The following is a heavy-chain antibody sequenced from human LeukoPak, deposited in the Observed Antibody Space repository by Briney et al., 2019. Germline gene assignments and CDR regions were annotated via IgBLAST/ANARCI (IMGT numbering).Heavy chain of an antibody. D-gene: IGHD5-18*01. CDR1: GYTFTSYD. CDR3: ATTLSVDTAMVWASFDY. Sequence: ASVKVSCKASGYTFTSYDINWVRQATGQGLEWMGWMNPNSGNTGYAQKFQGRVTITRNTSISTAYMELSSLRSEDTAVYYCATTLSVDTAMVWASFDYWGQGTLVTVSS. V-gene: IGHV1-8*03. J-gene: IGHJ4*02. CDR2: MNPNSGNT.